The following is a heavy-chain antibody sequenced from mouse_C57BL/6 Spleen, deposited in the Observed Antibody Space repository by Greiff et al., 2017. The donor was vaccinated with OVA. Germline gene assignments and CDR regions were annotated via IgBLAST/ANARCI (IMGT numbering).Heavy chain of an antibody. D-gene: IGHD4-1*01. CDR1: GFTFSSYG. Sequence: EVQLVESGGGLVKPGGSLKLSCAASGFTFSSYGMSWVRQTPDKRLEWVATISSGGSYTYYPDSVKGRFTISRDNAKNTLYLQMSSLKSEDTAMYYYARDRWGNLYAMDYWGQGTSVTVSS. V-gene: IGHV5-6*01. CDR2: ISSGGSYT. CDR3: ARDRWGNLYAMDY. J-gene: IGHJ4*01.